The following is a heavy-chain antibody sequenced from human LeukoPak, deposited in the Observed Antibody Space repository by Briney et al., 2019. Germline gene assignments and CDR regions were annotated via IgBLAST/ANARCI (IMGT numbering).Heavy chain of an antibody. Sequence: PGGSLRLSCAASGFTFFNYGMSWVRQAPGKGVEWVSGIGSDSATFYTDSVNGRFTLSRDNSKSTVYLHIDSLGAEDTAVYYCAKCMSSTGVCLNFDYWGQGILVAVSS. CDR3: AKCMSSTGVCLNFDY. J-gene: IGHJ4*02. CDR2: IGSDSAT. V-gene: IGHV3-23*01. CDR1: GFTFFNYG. D-gene: IGHD2-21*02.